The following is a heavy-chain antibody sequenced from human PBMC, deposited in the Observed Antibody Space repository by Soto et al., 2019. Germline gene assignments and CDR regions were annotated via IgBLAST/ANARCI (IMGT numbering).Heavy chain of an antibody. CDR3: ARAPQWFGELLQLDY. D-gene: IGHD3-10*01. CDR1: GGSISTGDYY. Sequence: SETLSLTCTVSGGSISTGDYYWSWIRQPTGKGLEWIGYIYYSGSTYYNPTLKSRVTISVDTSKNQFSLKLSSVTAADTALYYCARAPQWFGELLQLDYWGQGTLVTVSS. V-gene: IGHV4-30-4*01. CDR2: IYYSGST. J-gene: IGHJ4*02.